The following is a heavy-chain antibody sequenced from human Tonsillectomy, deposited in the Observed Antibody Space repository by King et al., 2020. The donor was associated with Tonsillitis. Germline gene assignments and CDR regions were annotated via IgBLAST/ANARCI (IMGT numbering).Heavy chain of an antibody. CDR3: ARFVHPSSGYFHY. J-gene: IGHJ4*02. D-gene: IGHD3-22*01. CDR2: IYPGDSET. CDR1: GYRFTSYW. Sequence: QLVQSGAEVKKPGESLKISCKGSGYRFTSYWIGWVRQMPGKGLEWMGIIYPGDSETRYSPSFQGQVTISADNSITTAYLQWSSLKASDTAMYYCARFVHPSSGYFHYWGQGTLVTVSS. V-gene: IGHV5-51*01.